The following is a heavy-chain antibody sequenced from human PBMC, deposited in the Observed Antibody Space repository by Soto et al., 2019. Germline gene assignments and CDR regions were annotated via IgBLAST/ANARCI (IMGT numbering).Heavy chain of an antibody. CDR2: ISTSDSI. V-gene: IGHV3-11*01. Sequence: QVQLVESGGGLVKPGGSLRLSCAASGFTFSDYYMSWIRQAPGKGLEWVSYISTSDSIYYADSVKGRFTISRDNAKNSLYLQMNSLRAEDTAVYYCAKDRHYPRDYFHYWGQGTLVTVSS. J-gene: IGHJ4*02. CDR1: GFTFSDYY. D-gene: IGHD3-10*01. CDR3: AKDRHYPRDYFHY.